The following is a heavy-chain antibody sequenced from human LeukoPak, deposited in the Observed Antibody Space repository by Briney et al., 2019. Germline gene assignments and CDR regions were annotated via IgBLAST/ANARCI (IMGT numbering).Heavy chain of an antibody. CDR2: IYYSGST. J-gene: IGHJ5*02. V-gene: IGHV4-30-4*08. CDR3: ARQLRFLEWFSETNWFDP. Sequence: SETLSLTCTVSGGSLSSGDYYWRWTRQPPGKGLEWIGYIYYSGSTYYNPSLKSRVTISVDTSKNQFSLKLSSVTAADTAVYYCARQLRFLEWFSETNWFDPWGQGTLVTVPS. D-gene: IGHD3-3*01. CDR1: GGSLSSGDYY.